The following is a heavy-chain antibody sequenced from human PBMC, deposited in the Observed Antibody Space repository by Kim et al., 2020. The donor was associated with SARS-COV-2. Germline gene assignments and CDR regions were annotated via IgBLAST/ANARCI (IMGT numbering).Heavy chain of an antibody. V-gene: IGHV3-13*01. D-gene: IGHD3-22*01. CDR1: GFTFSSYD. CDR3: ARYYDSSGGGYFDY. J-gene: IGHJ4*02. Sequence: GGSLRLSCAASGFTFSSYDMHWVRQATGKGLEWVSAIGTAGDTYYPGSVKGRFTISRENAKNSLYLQMNSLRAGDTAVYYCARYYDSSGGGYFDYWGQGTLVTVSS. CDR2: IGTAGDT.